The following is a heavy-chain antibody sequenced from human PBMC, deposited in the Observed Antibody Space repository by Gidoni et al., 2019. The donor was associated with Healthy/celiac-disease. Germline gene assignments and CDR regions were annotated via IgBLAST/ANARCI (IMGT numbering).Heavy chain of an antibody. J-gene: IGHJ5*02. CDR1: GGSFSRYY. V-gene: IGHV4-34*01. Sequence: QVQLQQWGAGLLQPSVSLSLSFAVYGGSFSRYYCSWIRQPPGKGLEGMGEINHSGSTNYNPSLKSRVTISVDTSKNQFSLKLSSVTAADTAVYYCARDGFSYGDSGLSWFDPWGQGTLVTVSS. CDR2: INHSGST. D-gene: IGHD4-17*01. CDR3: ARDGFSYGDSGLSWFDP.